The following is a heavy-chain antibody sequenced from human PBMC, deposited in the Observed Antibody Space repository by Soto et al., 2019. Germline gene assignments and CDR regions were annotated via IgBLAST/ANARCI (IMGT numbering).Heavy chain of an antibody. CDR2: IYNNGNT. CDR3: ASNYDSRGYYDAFDI. J-gene: IGHJ3*02. CDR1: GGSIRSADNY. D-gene: IGHD3-22*01. Sequence: SETLSLTCSVSGGSIRSADNYWSWIRRPPGKGLEWIGYIYNNGNTDYNPSLKSRVTISIDTPKNQFSLKLTSVTAADTAVYYCASNYDSRGYYDAFDIWGQGTMVTVSS. V-gene: IGHV4-30-4*01.